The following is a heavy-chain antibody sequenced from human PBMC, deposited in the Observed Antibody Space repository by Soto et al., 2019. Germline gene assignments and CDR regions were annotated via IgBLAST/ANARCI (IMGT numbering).Heavy chain of an antibody. J-gene: IGHJ4*02. V-gene: IGHV3-23*01. D-gene: IGHD3-16*01. Sequence: EVQLLESGGGLVQPGGSLRLSCAASGFTFSSYAMTWVRQAPGKGLEWVSVITGGVGVTYYADSVKGRFTISRDNSQNTLYLQMSTLRAEDTAVYNCATFQGETFNKWYFHYWGQGTLVTVSS. CDR2: ITGGVGVT. CDR1: GFTFSSYA. CDR3: ATFQGETFNKWYFHY.